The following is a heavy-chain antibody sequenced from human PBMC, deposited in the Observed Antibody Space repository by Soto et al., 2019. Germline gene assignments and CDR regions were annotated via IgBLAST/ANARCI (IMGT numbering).Heavy chain of an antibody. D-gene: IGHD2-2*01. J-gene: IGHJ5*02. CDR2: ISYGGSNK. CDR3: AKDNGISTSCYRLYNWFDP. V-gene: IGHV3-30*18. Sequence: QVQLVESGGGVVQPGRSLRLSCAASGFTFSSYGMHWVRQAPGKGLEWVAVISYGGSNKYYADSVKGRFTISRDNSKXXLXLPRHNLTAEDTAVYYCAKDNGISTSCYRLYNWFDPWGQGTLVTVSS. CDR1: GFTFSSYG.